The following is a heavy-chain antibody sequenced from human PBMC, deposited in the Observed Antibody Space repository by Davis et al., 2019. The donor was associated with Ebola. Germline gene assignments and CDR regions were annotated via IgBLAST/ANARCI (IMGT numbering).Heavy chain of an antibody. CDR2: TYYNSKWYN. V-gene: IGHV6-1*01. CDR1: GDSVSPNSGA. Sequence: HSQTLSLTCAISGDSVSPNSGAWHWIRQSPSRGLEWLGRTYYNSKWYNDYAVSVKSRITINPDTSKNQFSLQLNSVTPEDTAVYYCTRGWLRGWFDPWGQGTLVTVSS. CDR3: TRGWLRGWFDP. D-gene: IGHD5-12*01. J-gene: IGHJ5*02.